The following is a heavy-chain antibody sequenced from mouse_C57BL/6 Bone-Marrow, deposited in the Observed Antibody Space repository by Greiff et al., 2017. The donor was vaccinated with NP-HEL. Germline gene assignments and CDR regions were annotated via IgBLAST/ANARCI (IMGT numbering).Heavy chain of an antibody. CDR3: ARLYYGYDCWYFDV. J-gene: IGHJ1*03. D-gene: IGHD2-2*01. CDR2: ISNLAYSI. Sequence: EVMLVESGGGLVQPGGSLKLSCAASGFTFSDYGMAWVRQAPRKGPEWVAFISNLAYSIYYADTVTGRFTISREIAKNTLYLEMSSLRSEDTAMYYCARLYYGYDCWYFDVWGTGTTVTVSS. CDR1: GFTFSDYG. V-gene: IGHV5-15*01.